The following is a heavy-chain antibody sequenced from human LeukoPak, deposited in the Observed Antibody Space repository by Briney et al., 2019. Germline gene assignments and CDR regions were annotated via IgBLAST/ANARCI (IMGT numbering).Heavy chain of an antibody. CDR2: IYYSGST. D-gene: IGHD2/OR15-2a*01. Sequence: SETLSLTCTVSGGSISSSSYYWGWIRQPPGKGPEWIGSIYYSGSTYYNPSLKSRVTISVDTSKNQFSLKLSSVTAADTAVYYCARMAVYGYYFDYWGQGTLVTVSS. J-gene: IGHJ4*02. V-gene: IGHV4-39*01. CDR1: GGSISSSSYY. CDR3: ARMAVYGYYFDY.